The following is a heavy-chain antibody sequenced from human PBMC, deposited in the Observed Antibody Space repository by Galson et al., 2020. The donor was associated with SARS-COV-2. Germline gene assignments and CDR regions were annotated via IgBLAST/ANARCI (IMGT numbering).Heavy chain of an antibody. V-gene: IGHV4-39*07. J-gene: IGHJ2*01. CDR3: ARIYSSASWTFDV. Sequence: SQTPSLTCSVSGGSISSRSHYWGWIRQPPGKGLEWIGSIYYSGSTYYNPSLKSRDTISIDTSKNQFSLNLTSVPAADTTVYYCARIYSSASWTFDVWGRGTLVTVSS. CDR1: GGSISSRSHY. CDR2: IYYSGST. D-gene: IGHD5-18*01.